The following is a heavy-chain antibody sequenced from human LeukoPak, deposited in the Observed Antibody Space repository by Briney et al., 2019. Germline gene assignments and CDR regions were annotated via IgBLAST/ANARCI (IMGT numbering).Heavy chain of an antibody. CDR3: AKARGFCSGGSCYNPFDP. CDR2: ISGSDGST. V-gene: IGHV3-23*01. CDR1: GFTFSSYA. Sequence: PGRSLRLSCAASGFTFSSYAMSWVRQAPGKGLEWVSGISGSDGSTYYADSVKGRFTISRDYSKNTLYVQMNSLRAEDTAVYYCAKARGFCSGGSCYNPFDPWGQGTLVTVSS. D-gene: IGHD2-15*01. J-gene: IGHJ5*02.